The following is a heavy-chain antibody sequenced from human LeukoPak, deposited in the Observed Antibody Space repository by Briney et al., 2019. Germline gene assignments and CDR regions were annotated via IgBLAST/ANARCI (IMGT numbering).Heavy chain of an antibody. D-gene: IGHD5-24*01. Sequence: GGSLRLSCVVSGFTVSNNYMSWVRQAPRKGLEWVSLIYSGGSTYYADSVKGRFTISRDNSKNTVYLQMNSLRAEDTAMYYCARRDDHNGGDYWGQGTLVTVSS. J-gene: IGHJ4*02. V-gene: IGHV3-53*01. CDR2: IYSGGST. CDR1: GFTVSNNY. CDR3: ARRDDHNGGDY.